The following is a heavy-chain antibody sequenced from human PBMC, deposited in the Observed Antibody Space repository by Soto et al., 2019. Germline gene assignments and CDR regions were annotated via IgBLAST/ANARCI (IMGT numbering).Heavy chain of an antibody. J-gene: IGHJ5*02. D-gene: IGHD6-13*01. CDR1: GYTFTSYG. CDR2: ISAYNGNT. Sequence: ASVKVSCKASGYTFTSYGISWVRQAPGQGLEWMGWISAYNGNTNYAQKLQGRVTMTTDTSTSTAYMELRSLRSDDTAVYYCASTFIAAPGTMNWFDPSGQATLVTVSS. V-gene: IGHV1-18*01. CDR3: ASTFIAAPGTMNWFDP.